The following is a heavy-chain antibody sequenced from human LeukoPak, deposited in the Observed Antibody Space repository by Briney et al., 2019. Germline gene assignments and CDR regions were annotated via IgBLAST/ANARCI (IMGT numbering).Heavy chain of an antibody. V-gene: IGHV3-48*03. Sequence: PGGSLRLSCAASGFTFSSYEMNWVRQAPGKGLEWVSYISSGGSTIYYADSVKGRFTISRDNAKNSLYLQMNSLRAEDTAVYYCARTEYYYDSSGYYPYFDYWGQGTLVTVSS. CDR2: ISSGGSTI. J-gene: IGHJ4*02. CDR3: ARTEYYYDSSGYYPYFDY. CDR1: GFTFSSYE. D-gene: IGHD3-22*01.